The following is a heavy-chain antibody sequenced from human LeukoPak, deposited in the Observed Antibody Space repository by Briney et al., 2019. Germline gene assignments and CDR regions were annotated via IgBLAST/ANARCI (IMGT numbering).Heavy chain of an antibody. CDR2: INWNGGST. J-gene: IGHJ4*02. Sequence: GGSLRLSCAASGFTFDDYGMSWVRQAPGKGLEWVSGINWNGGSTGHADSVKGRFTISRDNAKNSLYLQMNSLRAEDKAVYYCARGRGSYGYYLDYWGQGTLVTVSS. CDR3: ARGRGSYGYYLDY. D-gene: IGHD5-18*01. CDR1: GFTFDDYG. V-gene: IGHV3-20*04.